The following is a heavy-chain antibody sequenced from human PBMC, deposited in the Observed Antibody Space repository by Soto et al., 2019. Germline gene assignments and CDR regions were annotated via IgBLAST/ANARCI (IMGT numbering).Heavy chain of an antibody. D-gene: IGHD3-10*01. V-gene: IGHV1-3*01. J-gene: IGHJ3*02. CDR1: GYTFTSYA. CDR2: INAGNGNT. CDR3: AREWVTMVRGVIAGAFDI. Sequence: GASVKVSCKASGYTFTSYAMHWVRQAPGQRLEWMGWINAGNGNTKYSQKFQGRVTITRDTSASTAYMELSSLRSEDTAVYYCAREWVTMVRGVIAGAFDIWGQGTMVTVSS.